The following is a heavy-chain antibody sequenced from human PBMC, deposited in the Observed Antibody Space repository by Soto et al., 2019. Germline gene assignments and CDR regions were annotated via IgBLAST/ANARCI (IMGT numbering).Heavy chain of an antibody. D-gene: IGHD3-22*01. V-gene: IGHV4-31*03. CDR1: GGSITSGGYY. J-gene: IGHJ5*02. Sequence: PSETLSLTCTVSGGSITSGGYYWSWIRQHPGKGLEWIGYIYYSGSTYYNPSLKSRVTISVDTSKNQFSLKLSSVTAADTAVYYCASTPSSGYCNWFDPWGQGTLVTVSS. CDR2: IYYSGST. CDR3: ASTPSSGYCNWFDP.